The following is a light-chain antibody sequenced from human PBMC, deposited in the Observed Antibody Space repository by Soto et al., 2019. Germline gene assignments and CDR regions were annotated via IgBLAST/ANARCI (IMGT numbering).Light chain of an antibody. Sequence: DIQMTQSPSSLSASVGDRVTITCQASQDITSYLNWYQHKPGKAPKLLIYDASILEAGVPPRFSGSGSGTDFTRTISSLQPEYVATYYCQHCDYLPIFGPGTTVDF. CDR3: QHCDYLPI. J-gene: IGKJ3*01. CDR2: DAS. V-gene: IGKV1-33*01. CDR1: QDITSY.